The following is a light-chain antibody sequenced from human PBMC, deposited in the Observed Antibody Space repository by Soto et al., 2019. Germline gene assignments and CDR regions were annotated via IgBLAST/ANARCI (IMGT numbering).Light chain of an antibody. J-gene: IGKJ1*01. CDR3: HQRQSWPRT. CDR2: YTS. Sequence: EIVLTQSPATLSSSPGERATLSCRASQYVGTRLAWYQHKPGQAPRLLSYYTSNRATGIPARFSGSGSGTDFTLSINSLAPEDFAIYYCHQRQSWPRTFGQGTKVDI. CDR1: QYVGTR. V-gene: IGKV3-11*01.